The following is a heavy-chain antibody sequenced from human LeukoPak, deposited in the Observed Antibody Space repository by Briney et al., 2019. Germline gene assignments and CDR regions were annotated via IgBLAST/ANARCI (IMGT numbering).Heavy chain of an antibody. Sequence: SVKVSCKASGGTFSSYAISWVRQAPGQGLEWMGGIIPIFGTANYAQKFQGRVTMTRDTSTSTVYMELSSLRSEDTAVYYCARGSGSYRGVLDYWGQGTLVTVSS. CDR3: ARGSGSYRGVLDY. CDR1: GGTFSSYA. J-gene: IGHJ4*02. CDR2: IIPIFGTA. V-gene: IGHV1-69*05. D-gene: IGHD1-26*01.